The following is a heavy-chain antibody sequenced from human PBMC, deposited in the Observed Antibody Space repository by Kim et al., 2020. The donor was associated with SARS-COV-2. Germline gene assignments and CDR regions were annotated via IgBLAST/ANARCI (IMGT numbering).Heavy chain of an antibody. CDR1: GGSISSGGYY. D-gene: IGHD3-22*01. CDR2: IYYSGST. CDR3: ARGYYYDSSGYYPYYYYGMDV. Sequence: SETLSLTCTVSGGSISSGGYYWSWIRQHPGKGLEWIGYIYYSGSTYYNPSLKSRVTISVDTSKNQFSLKLGSVTAADTAVYYCARGYYYDSSGYYPYYYYGMDVWGQGTTVTVSS. J-gene: IGHJ6*02. V-gene: IGHV4-31*03.